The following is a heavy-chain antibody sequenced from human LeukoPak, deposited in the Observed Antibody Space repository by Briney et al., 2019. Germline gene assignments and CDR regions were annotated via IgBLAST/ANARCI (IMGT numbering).Heavy chain of an antibody. CDR2: IWYDGSNK. CDR3: ARDTWLLDRYFDY. CDR1: GFTFTNYW. Sequence: PGGSLRLSCAASGFTFTNYWMHWVRQAPGKGLEWVAVIWYDGSNKYYADSVKGRFTISRDNSKNTLYLQTNSLRVEDTAVYYCARDTWLLDRYFDYWGQGTLVTVSS. D-gene: IGHD3-22*01. J-gene: IGHJ4*02. V-gene: IGHV3-33*08.